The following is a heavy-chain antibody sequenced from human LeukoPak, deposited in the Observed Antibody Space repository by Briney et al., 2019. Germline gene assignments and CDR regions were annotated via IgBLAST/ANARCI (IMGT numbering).Heavy chain of an antibody. D-gene: IGHD3-9*01. CDR2: IYYSGST. CDR1: GGSINSGGYY. Sequence: PSETLSLTCTVSGGSINSGGYYWSRIRQHPGKGLEWMGYIYYSGSTYYNPSLKSRVTISVDTSKNQFSLKLSSVTAADTVVFFRQKTAYDILTGYRPFDYWGQGTLVTVSS. J-gene: IGHJ4*02. CDR3: QKTAYDILTGYRPFDY. V-gene: IGHV4-31*03.